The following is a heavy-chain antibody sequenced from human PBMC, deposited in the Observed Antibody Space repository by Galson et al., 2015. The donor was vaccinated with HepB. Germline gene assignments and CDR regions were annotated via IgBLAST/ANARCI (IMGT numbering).Heavy chain of an antibody. Sequence: SLRLSCAASGFTFSSYSMNWVRQAPGKGLEWVSSISSRSSYIYYADSVKGRFTISRDNAKNSLYLQMNSLRAEDTAVYYCAGSYYDSTGYYYYYGMDVWGQGTTVTVSS. CDR3: AGSYYDSTGYYYYYGMDV. V-gene: IGHV3-21*01. CDR1: GFTFSSYS. CDR2: ISSRSSYI. J-gene: IGHJ6*02. D-gene: IGHD3-22*01.